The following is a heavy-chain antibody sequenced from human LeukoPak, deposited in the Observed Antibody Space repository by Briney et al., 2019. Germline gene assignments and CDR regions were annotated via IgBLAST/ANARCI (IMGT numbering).Heavy chain of an antibody. CDR3: ARAETTLLLNY. D-gene: IGHD4-11*01. CDR2: ISAHNGNT. J-gene: IGHJ4*02. V-gene: IGHV1-18*04. Sequence: ASVKVSCKASGYTFTAYYVYWVRQTPGQGLQWMGWISAHNGNTNYAQKLQGRVTLTTDTSTSTVYMELRSLTSDDTAVYYCARAETTLLLNYWGQGTLVTVSS. CDR1: GYTFTAYY.